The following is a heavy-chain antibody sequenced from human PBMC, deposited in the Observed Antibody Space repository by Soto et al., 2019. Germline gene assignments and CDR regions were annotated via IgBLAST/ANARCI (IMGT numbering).Heavy chain of an antibody. CDR3: ARVRDFWSGHPFDY. CDR2: ISAHNGNT. Sequence: ASVKVSCKASGYKFTSYGISWVRQAPGQGLEWMGWISAHNGNTNYAQKLQGRVTVTTDTSTSTAYMELRSLRSDDTAVYYCARVRDFWSGHPFDYWGQGTLVTVSS. V-gene: IGHV1-18*01. J-gene: IGHJ4*02. CDR1: GYKFTSYG. D-gene: IGHD3-3*01.